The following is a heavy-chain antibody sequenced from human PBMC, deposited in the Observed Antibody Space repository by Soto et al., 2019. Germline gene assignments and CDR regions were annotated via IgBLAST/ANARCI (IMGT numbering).Heavy chain of an antibody. J-gene: IGHJ6*02. Sequence: EVQLLESGGGLVQPGGSLRLSCAASGFTFSSYAMSWVRQAPGKGLEWVSAISGSGGSTYYADSVKGRFTISRDNSKNTLYLQMNSLRAEDTAVYYCAKDRGVAAAGTPGGYYGMDVWGQGATVTVCS. CDR3: AKDRGVAAAGTPGGYYGMDV. CDR2: ISGSGGST. D-gene: IGHD6-13*01. V-gene: IGHV3-23*01. CDR1: GFTFSSYA.